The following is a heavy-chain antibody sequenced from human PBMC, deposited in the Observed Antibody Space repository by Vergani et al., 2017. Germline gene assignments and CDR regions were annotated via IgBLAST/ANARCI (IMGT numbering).Heavy chain of an antibody. CDR1: GFTFSAYW. J-gene: IGHJ5*02. Sequence: EVQLVESGGGLIHPGGSLRLSCAASGFTFSAYWMNWVRQAPGKGLEWVANIKQDGSEKYYVDSVKGRFTISRDNANNLVYLQMSSVRADDTAVYYCARDYGSGPSQSRRLLYDIGWFDPWGQGTLVTVSS. D-gene: IGHD3-10*01. CDR3: ARDYGSGPSQSRRLLYDIGWFDP. V-gene: IGHV3-7*01. CDR2: IKQDGSEK.